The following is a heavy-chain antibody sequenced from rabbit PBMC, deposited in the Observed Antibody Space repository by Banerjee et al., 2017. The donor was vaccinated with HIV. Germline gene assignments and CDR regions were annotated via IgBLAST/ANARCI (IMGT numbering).Heavy chain of an antibody. V-gene: IGHV1S45*01. D-gene: IGHD7-1*01. CDR2: INSSSGNT. J-gene: IGHJ4*01. CDR3: ARDLTGVTGWNFNL. CDR1: GIDFSRYYY. Sequence: QEQLEESGGGLVKPGGTLTLTCKAPGIDFSRYYYMCWVRQAPGKGLEWIACINSSSGNTVYATWAKGRFTISKTSSTTVPLQMTSLTAADTASYFCARDLTGVTGWNFNLWGPGTLVTVS.